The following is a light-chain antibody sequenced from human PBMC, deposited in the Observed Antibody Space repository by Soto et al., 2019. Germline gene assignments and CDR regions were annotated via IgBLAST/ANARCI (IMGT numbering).Light chain of an antibody. J-gene: IGLJ3*02. CDR1: SSDVGAYHY. V-gene: IGLV2-11*01. CDR2: DVS. CDR3: CSYAGSYTLV. Sequence: QSALTQPRSVSGSPGQSVTISCTGTSSDVGAYHYVSWYQQHPGKVPKLMIYDVSRRPSGVPDRFSGSKSGNTASLTISGLQADDEADYYCCSYAGSYTLVFGGGTKLTVL.